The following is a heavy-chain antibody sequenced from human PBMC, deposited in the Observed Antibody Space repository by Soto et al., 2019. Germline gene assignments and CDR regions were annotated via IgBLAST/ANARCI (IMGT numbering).Heavy chain of an antibody. CDR2: IFYNGNA. V-gene: IGHV4-59*04. Sequence: GSLRLSCAASGFTFSSYAMSWVRQPPGKGLEWIGSIFYNGNAYYNPSLKSRVTMSVDTSQNQFSLKLSSVTAADTAVYYCAGRTSLASVEIFSGGLSGYNWVDPWGRGTLVTVSS. CDR1: GFTFSSYA. J-gene: IGHJ5*01. D-gene: IGHD3-3*01. CDR3: AGRTSLASVEIFSGGLSGYNWVDP.